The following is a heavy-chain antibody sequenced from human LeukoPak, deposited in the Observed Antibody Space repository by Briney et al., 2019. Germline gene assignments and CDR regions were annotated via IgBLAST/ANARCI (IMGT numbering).Heavy chain of an antibody. Sequence: GGSLRLSCAASGFTFSSYGMHWVRQAPGKGLEGVAFIRYDGSKKYYADSVKGRFTISRDNSKKRLYLQMNSLRAEDTAVYYCAHIYPETAWNSGSYHDAFDIWGQGTMVTVSS. CDR3: AHIYPETAWNSGSYHDAFDI. J-gene: IGHJ3*02. V-gene: IGHV3-30*02. CDR2: IRYDGSKK. D-gene: IGHD1-26*01. CDR1: GFTFSSYG.